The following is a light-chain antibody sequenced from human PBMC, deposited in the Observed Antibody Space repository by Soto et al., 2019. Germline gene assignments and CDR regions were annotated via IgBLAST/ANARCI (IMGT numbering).Light chain of an antibody. Sequence: QSVLTQPASVSGSPGQSITISCTGTSSDVGSSNYVSWYQQYPGKVPKLLINKVSNRPSGVSNRFSGPKSGNTASLTISGLLAEDEADYFCASSTTDSLYVFGTGTKVTVL. CDR1: SSDVGSSNY. V-gene: IGLV2-14*01. CDR2: KVS. J-gene: IGLJ1*01. CDR3: ASSTTDSLYV.